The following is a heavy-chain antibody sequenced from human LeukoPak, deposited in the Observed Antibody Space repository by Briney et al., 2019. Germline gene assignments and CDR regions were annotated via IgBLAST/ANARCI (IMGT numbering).Heavy chain of an antibody. CDR1: GGSISSSSYY. CDR2: IYHSGST. CDR3: ARPNVRGYSYGYFDY. D-gene: IGHD5-18*01. V-gene: IGHV4-39*07. J-gene: IGHJ4*02. Sequence: SETLSLTCTVSGGSISSSSYYWGWIRQPPGKGLEWIGSIYHSGSTYYNPSLKSRVTISVDTSKNQFSLKLSSVTAADTAVYYCARPNVRGYSYGYFDYWGQGTLVTVSS.